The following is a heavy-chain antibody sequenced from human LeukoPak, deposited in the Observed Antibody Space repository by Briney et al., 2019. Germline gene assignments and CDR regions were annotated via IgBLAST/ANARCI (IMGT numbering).Heavy chain of an antibody. CDR2: VHYSGST. CDR1: GGSISSSSYY. J-gene: IGHJ4*02. Sequence: SETLSLTCTVSGGSISSSSYYWGWIRQPPGKGLEWIGNVHYSGSTYYNPSLKSRVTISVDTSKNQFSLKLSSVTAADAAVYYCARDPRYSGSYKIISYYFDYWGQGTLVTVSS. V-gene: IGHV4-39*07. CDR3: ARDPRYSGSYKIISYYFDY. D-gene: IGHD1-26*01.